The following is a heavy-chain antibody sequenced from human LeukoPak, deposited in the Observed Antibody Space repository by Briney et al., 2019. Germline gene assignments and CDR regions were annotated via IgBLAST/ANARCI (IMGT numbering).Heavy chain of an antibody. D-gene: IGHD3-9*01. Sequence: SETLSLTCTVSGGSISSSSYYWGWIRQPPGKGLEWIGSIYYSGSTYYNPSLKNRVTISVDTSKNQFSLKLSSVTAADTAVYYCARNTLRYFDWASFDYWGQGTLVTVSS. CDR1: GGSISSSSYY. CDR2: IYYSGST. J-gene: IGHJ4*02. V-gene: IGHV4-39*01. CDR3: ARNTLRYFDWASFDY.